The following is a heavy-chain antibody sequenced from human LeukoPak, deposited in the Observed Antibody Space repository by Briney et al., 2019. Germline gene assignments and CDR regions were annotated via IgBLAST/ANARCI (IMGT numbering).Heavy chain of an antibody. V-gene: IGHV3-48*01. Sequence: GGSLRLYCAASGFTFSSYSINWVRQAPGKGLEWVSYISSSTTISYADSVKGRFTISRDNAKNSLYLQMNSLRAEDTAVYYCARMYSSSERHFDYWGQGTLVTVSS. J-gene: IGHJ4*02. D-gene: IGHD6-13*01. CDR3: ARMYSSSERHFDY. CDR1: GFTFSSYS. CDR2: ISSSTTI.